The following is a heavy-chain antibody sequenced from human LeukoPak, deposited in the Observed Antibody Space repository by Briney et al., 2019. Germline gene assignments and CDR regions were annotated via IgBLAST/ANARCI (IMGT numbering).Heavy chain of an antibody. Sequence: VASVKVSCKASGGTFSSYAISWVRQAPGQGLEWMGGIIPIFGTANYAQRFQGRVTITADESTSTAYMELSSLRSEDTAVYYCATLVVPAAIPGDAFDIWGQGTMVTVSS. D-gene: IGHD2-2*02. V-gene: IGHV1-69*13. CDR1: GGTFSSYA. CDR2: IIPIFGTA. CDR3: ATLVVPAAIPGDAFDI. J-gene: IGHJ3*02.